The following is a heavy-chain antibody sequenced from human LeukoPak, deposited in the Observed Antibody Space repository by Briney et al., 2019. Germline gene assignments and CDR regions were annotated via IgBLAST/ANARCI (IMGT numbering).Heavy chain of an antibody. CDR1: GGTFSRYA. CDR3: ASRRWGSWSDAFDI. Sequence: ASVKVSCKASGGTFSRYAIGWLRQAPGQGLEWMGGIIPILRSTNYAQKFQGRVTMTRNTSISTAYMELSSLRSEDTAVYYCASRRWGSWSDAFDIWGQGTMVTVSS. V-gene: IGHV1-69*10. J-gene: IGHJ3*02. CDR2: IIPILRST. D-gene: IGHD6-13*01.